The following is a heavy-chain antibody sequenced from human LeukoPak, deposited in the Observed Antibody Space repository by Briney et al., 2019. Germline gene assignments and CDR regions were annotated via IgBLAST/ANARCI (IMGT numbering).Heavy chain of an antibody. CDR1: GFTFSNYS. D-gene: IGHD3-22*01. J-gene: IGHJ5*02. CDR3: XKELNVGYYLRDWFDP. CDR2: ISSSSSTI. Sequence: GGSLKLSCAASGFTFSNYSMNWVRQAPGKGLEWVSYISSSSSTIHYADSVKGRFTISRDNSKNTLYLQMNSLRAEDTAVYYXXKELNVGYYLRDWFDPWGQGTLVTVSS. V-gene: IGHV3-48*01.